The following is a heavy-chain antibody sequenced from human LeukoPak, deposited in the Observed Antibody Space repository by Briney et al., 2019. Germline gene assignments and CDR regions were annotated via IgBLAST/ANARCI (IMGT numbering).Heavy chain of an antibody. CDR1: GFTFSSYA. Sequence: GRSLRLSCAASGFTFSSYAMHWVRQAPGKGLEWVSSISSSSSYIYYADSVKGRFTTSRDNAKDSLYPQMNSLRAEDTAVYYCARDKAIVVVPAAMYYYYGMDVWGKGTAVTVSS. V-gene: IGHV3-21*01. CDR2: ISSSSSYI. CDR3: ARDKAIVVVPAAMYYYYGMDV. J-gene: IGHJ6*04. D-gene: IGHD2-2*01.